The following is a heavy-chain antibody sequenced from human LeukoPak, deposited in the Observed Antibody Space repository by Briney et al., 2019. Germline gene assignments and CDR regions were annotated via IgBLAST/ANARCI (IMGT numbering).Heavy chain of an antibody. Sequence: KSSETLSLTCAVSGGSISSGGYSWSWIRQPPGKGLEWIGYIYYSGSTYYNPSLKSRVTISVDTSKNQFSLKLSSVTAADTAVYYCARITAPAVEGWGWYFDLWGRGTLVTVSS. CDR2: IYYSGST. CDR1: GGSISSGGYS. D-gene: IGHD2-21*02. J-gene: IGHJ2*01. CDR3: ARITAPAVEGWGWYFDL. V-gene: IGHV4-30-4*07.